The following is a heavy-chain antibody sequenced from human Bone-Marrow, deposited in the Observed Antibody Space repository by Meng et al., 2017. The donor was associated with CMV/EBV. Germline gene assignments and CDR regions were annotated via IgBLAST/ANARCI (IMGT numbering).Heavy chain of an antibody. D-gene: IGHD2-21*01. CDR3: ARVDTPTYCGGDCYSEMDV. Sequence: ASVKVSCKASGYTFTSYGISWVRQAPGQGLEWMGWISAYNGNTNYAQKLQGRVTMTTDTSTSTAYMELRSLRSDDTAVYYCARVDTPTYCGGDCYSEMDVWGQWNTVTVSS. CDR1: GYTFTSYG. J-gene: IGHJ6*02. V-gene: IGHV1-18*01. CDR2: ISAYNGNT.